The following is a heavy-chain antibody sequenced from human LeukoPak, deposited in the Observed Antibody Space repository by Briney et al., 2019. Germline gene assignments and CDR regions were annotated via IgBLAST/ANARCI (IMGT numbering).Heavy chain of an antibody. CDR2: INHSGST. J-gene: IGHJ4*02. CDR3: ALPTYYYDSSGYPRYYFDY. D-gene: IGHD3-22*01. Sequence: SETRSLTCAVYGGSFSGYYWSWIRQPPGKGLEWIGEINHSGSTNYNPSLKSRVTISVDTSKNQFSLKLSSVTAADTAVYYCALPTYYYDSSGYPRYYFDYWGQGTLVTVSS. V-gene: IGHV4-34*01. CDR1: GGSFSGYY.